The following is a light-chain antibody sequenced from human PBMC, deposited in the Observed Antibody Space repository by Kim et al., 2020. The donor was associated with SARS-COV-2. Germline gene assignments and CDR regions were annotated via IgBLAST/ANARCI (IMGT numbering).Light chain of an antibody. Sequence: ASGGDRVTITCRASQSISSYLNWYQQKPGKAPKLLIYAASSLQSGVPSRFSGSGSGTDFTLTISSLQPEDFATYYCQQSYSTPYMYTFGQGTKLEI. V-gene: IGKV1-39*01. CDR1: QSISSY. CDR3: QQSYSTPYMYT. CDR2: AAS. J-gene: IGKJ2*01.